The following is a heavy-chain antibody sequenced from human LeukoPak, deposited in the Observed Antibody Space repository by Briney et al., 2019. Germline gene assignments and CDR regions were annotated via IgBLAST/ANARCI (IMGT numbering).Heavy chain of an antibody. Sequence: PGGSLRLSCAASEFIFTNYWMTWVRQAPGKGLEWVATIKEDGSDKHYVDSVKGRFTISRDNAKNSLFLQMSSLRADDTAVYYCATWGSIFGVTFFDYWGQGTLVTVSS. CDR3: ATWGSIFGVTFFDY. J-gene: IGHJ4*02. CDR2: IKEDGSDK. CDR1: EFIFTNYW. D-gene: IGHD3-3*01. V-gene: IGHV3-7*01.